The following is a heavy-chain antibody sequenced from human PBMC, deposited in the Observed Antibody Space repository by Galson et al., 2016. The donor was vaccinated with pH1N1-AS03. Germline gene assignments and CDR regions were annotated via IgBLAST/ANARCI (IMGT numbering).Heavy chain of an antibody. J-gene: IGHJ4*02. CDR3: ARGQFDYGSSGYYSY. CDR2: IIPVFGTP. Sequence: SVKVSCKASGGTFSSSAISWLRQAPGQGLEWMGGIIPVFGTPNYAQQFHGRVTIMADKSTTTAYMELSSLRSEDTAVYYCARGQFDYGSSGYYSYWGQGTLVTVSS. V-gene: IGHV1-69*06. CDR1: GGTFSSSA. D-gene: IGHD3-22*01.